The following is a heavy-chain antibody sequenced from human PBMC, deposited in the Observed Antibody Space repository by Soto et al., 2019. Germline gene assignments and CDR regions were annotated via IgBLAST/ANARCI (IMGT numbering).Heavy chain of an antibody. CDR2: IIPVIETT. J-gene: IGHJ5*02. CDR1: GETFIKSS. CDR3: ARSRDYINSNWLDP. D-gene: IGHD4-4*01. V-gene: IGHV1-69*08. Sequence: QVQLVQSGAEVKKPGSSVMVSCKVTGETFIKSSISWVRQAPGQGLEWMGRIIPVIETTNYAEKFEGKVTISADTSTNTIYLEHSSPTAEDTAVYYCARSRDYINSNWLDPWGQATLITVTS.